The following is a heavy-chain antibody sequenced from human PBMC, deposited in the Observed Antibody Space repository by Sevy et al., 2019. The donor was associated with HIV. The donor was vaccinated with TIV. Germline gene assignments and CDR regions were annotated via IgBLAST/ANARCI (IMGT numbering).Heavy chain of an antibody. CDR1: GFTFRSYA. CDR3: AKGDSTFYGLDV. J-gene: IGHJ6*02. Sequence: GGSLRLSCSASGFTFRSYAMNWVRQAPGKGLEWVSAISGSGGSTYYADSLKGRFTIFRDNSKNTLYLQMNNLRAEDTAVYYCAKGDSTFYGLDVWGQGTTVTVSS. V-gene: IGHV3-23*01. CDR2: ISGSGGST. D-gene: IGHD6-13*01.